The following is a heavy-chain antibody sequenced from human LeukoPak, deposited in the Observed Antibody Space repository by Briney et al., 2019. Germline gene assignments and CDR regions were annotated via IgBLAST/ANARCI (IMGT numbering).Heavy chain of an antibody. J-gene: IGHJ5*02. CDR2: ISTSSRYI. D-gene: IGHD2-2*01. CDR1: GFTLSTFD. Sequence: GGSLRLSCAASGFTLSTFDMNWVRQAPGKGLEWVSSISTSSRYIYYRDSVKGRFTISRDDAKDSLYLQMNSLTVEDTAVYYCARADCSGSTCYLRHSWFDPWGQGTLVTVSS. V-gene: IGHV3-21*06. CDR3: ARADCSGSTCYLRHSWFDP.